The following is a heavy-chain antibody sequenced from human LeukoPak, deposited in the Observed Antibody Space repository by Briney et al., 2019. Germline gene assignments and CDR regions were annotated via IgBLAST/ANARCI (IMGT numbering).Heavy chain of an antibody. J-gene: IGHJ4*02. CDR1: GFTFSSYA. Sequence: GGSLRLSCAASGFTFSSYAMSWVRQAPGKGLEWVSTISGSGGSTYYADSVKGRFTISRDNSKNTLYLQMNSLRAEDTAVYYCARGVSGSSRYFFDYWGQGTLVTVSS. CDR3: ARGVSGSSRYFFDY. D-gene: IGHD1-26*01. CDR2: ISGSGGST. V-gene: IGHV3-23*01.